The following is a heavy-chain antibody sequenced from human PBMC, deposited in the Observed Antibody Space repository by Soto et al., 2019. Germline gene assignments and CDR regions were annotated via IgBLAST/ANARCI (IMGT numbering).Heavy chain of an antibody. CDR2: ISGSGGTT. CDR1: GFTFSSYA. V-gene: IGHV3-23*01. J-gene: IGHJ4*02. D-gene: IGHD6-13*01. Sequence: EVQLLESGGGLVQPGGSLRLSCAASGFTFSSYAMSWVRQAPGKGLEWVSGISGSGGTTYYADSVKGRFTISRDHSKNTLYVQMNSLRAEDTAVYYCAKGVLSSSWRSPFDYWGQGTLVTVSS. CDR3: AKGVLSSSWRSPFDY.